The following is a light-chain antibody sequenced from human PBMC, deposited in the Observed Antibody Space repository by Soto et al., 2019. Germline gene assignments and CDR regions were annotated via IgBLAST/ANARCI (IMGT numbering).Light chain of an antibody. Sequence: EIVLTQSPATLSLSPGERATLSCRASQSVNYYLAWYQQKPGQAPRLLIYDASNRATGIPARFSGSGSGTDFTLTISSLEPEDFAVYYCQQRSNWPYTFGQGTKLEI. CDR2: DAS. V-gene: IGKV3-11*01. J-gene: IGKJ2*01. CDR1: QSVNYY. CDR3: QQRSNWPYT.